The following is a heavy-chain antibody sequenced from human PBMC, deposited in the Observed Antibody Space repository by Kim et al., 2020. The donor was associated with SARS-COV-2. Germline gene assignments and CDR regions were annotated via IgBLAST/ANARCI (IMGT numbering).Heavy chain of an antibody. V-gene: IGHV1-2*02. CDR3: AIWDTAMGDY. D-gene: IGHD5-18*01. Sequence: GGTNYAQKFQGRVTMTRDTSISTAYMELSRMRSDDTAVYYCAIWDTAMGDYWGQGTLVTVSS. J-gene: IGHJ4*02. CDR2: GGT.